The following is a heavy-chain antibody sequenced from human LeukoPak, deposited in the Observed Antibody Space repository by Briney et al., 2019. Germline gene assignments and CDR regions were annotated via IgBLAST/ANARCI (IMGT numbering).Heavy chain of an antibody. CDR2: INSDGSST. D-gene: IGHD6-19*01. J-gene: IGHJ4*02. V-gene: IGHV3-74*01. CDR3: AKSIGVRVPPDY. Sequence: GGSLRLSCAASGFTFSSYWMHWVRQAPGKGLVWVSRINSDGSSTSYADSVKGRFTISRDNSKNTLYLQMNSLRAEDTAVYYCAKSIGVRVPPDYWGQGTLVTVSS. CDR1: GFTFSSYW.